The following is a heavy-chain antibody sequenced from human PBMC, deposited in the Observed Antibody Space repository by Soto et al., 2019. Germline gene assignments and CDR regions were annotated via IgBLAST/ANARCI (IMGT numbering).Heavy chain of an antibody. CDR1: GGSVNGYY. Sequence: LSLTCAVYGGSVNGYYWNWIRQPPGKGLEWIGEINHTGGTHYNPSLKSRVTMSVDTSKNQFSLRWSSVTAADTAIYYCATRITVFGLLIPPFDPGGQGTQVTVSS. CDR3: ATRITVFGLLIPPFDP. CDR2: INHTGGT. D-gene: IGHD3-3*01. J-gene: IGHJ5*02. V-gene: IGHV4-34*01.